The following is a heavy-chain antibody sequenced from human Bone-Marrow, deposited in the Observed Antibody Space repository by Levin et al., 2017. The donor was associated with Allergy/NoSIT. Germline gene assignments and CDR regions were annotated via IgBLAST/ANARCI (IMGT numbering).Heavy chain of an antibody. V-gene: IGHV4-61*01. CDR3: ARDGKGGWGGLDI. D-gene: IGHD6-19*01. CDR1: GGSVSSSSYY. CDR2: IYYSVTT. Sequence: SQTLSLTCNVSGGSVSSSSYYWNWLRQPPGKGLEWIGYIYYSVTTIHNPSLRGRVTLSVDTSKNQFSLNLRSVTAADTAVYFCARDGKGGWGGLDIWGQGAMVTVSS. J-gene: IGHJ3*02.